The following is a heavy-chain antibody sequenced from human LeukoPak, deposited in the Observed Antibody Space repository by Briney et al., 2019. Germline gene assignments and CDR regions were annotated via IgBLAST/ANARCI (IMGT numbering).Heavy chain of an antibody. D-gene: IGHD6-19*01. CDR2: ISSSGSTI. CDR3: AREALSSTWGMDV. J-gene: IGHJ6*03. CDR1: GFTFSDYY. V-gene: IGHV3-11*01. Sequence: GGSLRLSCAASGFTFSDYYVSWIRQAPGKGLEWVSYISSSGSTIYYADSVKGRFTISRDNAKNSLYLQMNSLRAEDTAVYYCAREALSSTWGMDVWGKGTTVTVSS.